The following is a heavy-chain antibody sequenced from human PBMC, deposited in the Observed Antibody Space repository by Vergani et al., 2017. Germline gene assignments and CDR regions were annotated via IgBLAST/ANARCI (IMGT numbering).Heavy chain of an antibody. V-gene: IGHV1-2*02. D-gene: IGHD2-15*01. CDR3: ARYHWSGGSCYWFDP. CDR2: INSNSGGT. J-gene: IGHJ5*02. Sequence: QVQLVQSGAEVKKPGASVKVSCKASGYTFTGYYMHWVRQAPGQGLEWMGWINSNSGGTNYAQKFQGRVTMTRDTSISTAYMELSRLRSDGTAVYYCARYHWSGGSCYWFDPWGQGTLVTVSS. CDR1: GYTFTGYY.